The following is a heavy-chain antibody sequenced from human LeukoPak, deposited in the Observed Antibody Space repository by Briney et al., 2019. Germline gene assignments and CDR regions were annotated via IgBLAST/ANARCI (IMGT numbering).Heavy chain of an antibody. CDR2: TNQDESEK. Sequence: PGESLRLSCAASGFTFSTYWMSWVRQAPGKGLEWVANTNQDESEKYYVDSVKGRFTISRDNAKNSLYLQMNSLRAEDTAVYYCARVRVSSYYGMDIWGQGATVTVSS. V-gene: IGHV3-7*05. J-gene: IGHJ6*02. CDR1: GFTFSTYW. D-gene: IGHD2/OR15-2a*01. CDR3: ARVRVSSYYGMDI.